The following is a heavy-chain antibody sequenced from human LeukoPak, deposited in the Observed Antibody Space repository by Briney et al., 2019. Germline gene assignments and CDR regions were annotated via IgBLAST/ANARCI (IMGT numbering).Heavy chain of an antibody. CDR3: ARDAQVRIAAAGIGWFDP. V-gene: IGHV4-4*07. CDR1: GGSISSYY. D-gene: IGHD6-13*01. CDR2: IYTSGST. Sequence: PSETLSLTCTVSGGSISSYYWSWIRQPAGKGLEWIGRIYTSGSTNYNPSLKSRVTMSVDTSKNQFSLKLSSVTAADTAVYYCARDAQVRIAAAGIGWFDPWGQGTLVTVSS. J-gene: IGHJ5*02.